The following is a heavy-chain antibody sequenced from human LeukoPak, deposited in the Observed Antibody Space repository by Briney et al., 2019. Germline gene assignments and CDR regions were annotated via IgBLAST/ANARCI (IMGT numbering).Heavy chain of an antibody. V-gene: IGHV3-11*01. J-gene: IGHJ4*02. CDR2: IRSSGSMI. D-gene: IGHD2-15*01. CDR1: GFTFSDYY. CDR3: ARDSRGWYFDY. Sequence: GGSLRLSCAASGFTFSDYYMSWIRQAPGKGLEWVSYIRSSGSMIYYADSVKGRFTISRDNAKNSLYLQMNSLRAEDTAVYCCARDSRGWYFDYWGQGTLVTVSS.